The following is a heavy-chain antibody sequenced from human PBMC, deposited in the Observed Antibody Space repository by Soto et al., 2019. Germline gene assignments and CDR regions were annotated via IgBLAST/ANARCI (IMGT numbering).Heavy chain of an antibody. V-gene: IGHV1-18*01. J-gene: IGHJ6*03. CDR3: ARGGSSTSWFYYMDV. CDR2: ISAYNGNT. Sequence: ASVKVSCKASGCTFTSYGISWVRQAPGQGLEWMGWISAYNGNTNYAQKLQGRVTMTTDTSTSTAYMELRSLRSDDTAVYYCARGGSSTSWFYYMDVWGKGTTVTVSS. CDR1: GCTFTSYG. D-gene: IGHD2-2*01.